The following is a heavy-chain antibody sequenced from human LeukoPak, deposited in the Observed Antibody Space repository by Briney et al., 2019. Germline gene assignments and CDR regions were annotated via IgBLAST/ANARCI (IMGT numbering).Heavy chain of an antibody. Sequence: GGSLRLSCIASGFRFSTYWMSWVRQAPGKGREWVANIKQDGSAKYYVDSVKGRFTISRDNAKNSLYLQMNSLRAEDTAVYYCAREPPGGQQWLVDYWGQGTLVTVSS. CDR2: IKQDGSAK. J-gene: IGHJ4*02. D-gene: IGHD6-19*01. V-gene: IGHV3-7*01. CDR3: AREPPGGQQWLVDY. CDR1: GFRFSTYW.